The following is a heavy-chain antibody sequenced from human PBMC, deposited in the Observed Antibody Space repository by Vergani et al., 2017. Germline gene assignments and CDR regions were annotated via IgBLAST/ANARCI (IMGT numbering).Heavy chain of an antibody. J-gene: IGHJ4*02. D-gene: IGHD3-3*01. CDR1: GYTFTGYY. CDR3: ARGREDYDFWSGYLD. Sequence: QVQLVQSGAEVKKPGASVKVSCKASGYTFTGYYMHWVRQAPGQGLEWMGWINPNSGGTNYAQKFQGRVTMTRDTSISKAYMELSRLRSDDTAVYYCARGREDYDFWSGYLDWGQGTLVTVSS. CDR2: INPNSGGT. V-gene: IGHV1-2*02.